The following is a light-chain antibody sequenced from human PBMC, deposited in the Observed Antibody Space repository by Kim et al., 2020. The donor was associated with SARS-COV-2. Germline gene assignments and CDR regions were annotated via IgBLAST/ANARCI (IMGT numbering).Light chain of an antibody. CDR3: QQYNNWPLT. Sequence: VAPGESATLSCRASQSVNKNLAWYQQKPGQAPRLLIYAASTRATGIPARFSGSGSGTEFTLTISSLQSEDFAVYYCQQYNNWPLTFGGGTKVDIK. V-gene: IGKV3-15*01. J-gene: IGKJ4*01. CDR2: AAS. CDR1: QSVNKN.